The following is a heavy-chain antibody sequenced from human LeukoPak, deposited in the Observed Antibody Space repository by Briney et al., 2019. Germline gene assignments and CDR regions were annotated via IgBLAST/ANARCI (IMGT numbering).Heavy chain of an antibody. CDR3: AREVGDYYDSSGYSK. CDR2: IYYSGST. J-gene: IGHJ4*02. Sequence: SETLSLTCTVSGGSISSGDYYWSWIRQPPGKGLEWIWYIYYSGSTYYNPSLKSRVTISVDTSKNQFSLKLSSVTAADTAVYYCAREVGDYYDSSGYSKWGQGTLVTVSS. V-gene: IGHV4-30-4*01. D-gene: IGHD3-22*01. CDR1: GGSISSGDYY.